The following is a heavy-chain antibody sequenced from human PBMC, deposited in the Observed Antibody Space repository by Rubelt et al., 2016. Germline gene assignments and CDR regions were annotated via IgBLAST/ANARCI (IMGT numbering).Heavy chain of an antibody. D-gene: IGHD3-3*01. J-gene: IGHJ4*02. Sequence: EVQLVQSGTEVKKSGESLTISCRATGYDFSSYVIAWVRQMPGKGLEWMGILYRGDAAARYSPSFRGQVPISGDRAVNTAYLQWSGLKAADTAMYYCHSFWSGYFHGGQGTLVTVSS. CDR1: GYDFSSYV. V-gene: IGHV5-51*01. CDR3: HSFWSGYFH. CDR2: LYRGDAAA.